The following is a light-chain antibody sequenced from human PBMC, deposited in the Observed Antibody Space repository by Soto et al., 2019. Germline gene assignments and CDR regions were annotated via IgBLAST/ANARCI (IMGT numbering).Light chain of an antibody. CDR1: QDIATY. CDR2: DAS. CDR3: QQYNNWLTWT. J-gene: IGKJ1*01. Sequence: MTQPPSSLSAFVVTRVTITCQASQDIATYLAWYQQKPGQAPRLLIYDASTRATAIPARFSGSGSGTEFTLTISSLQSEDFATYYCQQYNNWLTWTFGQGTKVDIK. V-gene: IGKV3-15*01.